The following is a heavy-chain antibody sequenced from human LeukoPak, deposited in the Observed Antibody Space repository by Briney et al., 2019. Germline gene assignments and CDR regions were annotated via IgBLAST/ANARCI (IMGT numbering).Heavy chain of an antibody. J-gene: IGHJ5*02. V-gene: IGHV3-7*01. CDR2: IKQDGSET. D-gene: IGHD3-10*01. CDR3: ARGGQAGTGDL. CDR1: GFTFRSYW. Sequence: GGSLRLSCAASGFTFRSYWMTWVRQSPGKGLEWVANIKQDGSETYHVDSVKGRFTISRDNAKDSLYLEMNSLRAEDTAVHYCARGGQAGTGDLWGQGTLVTVSS.